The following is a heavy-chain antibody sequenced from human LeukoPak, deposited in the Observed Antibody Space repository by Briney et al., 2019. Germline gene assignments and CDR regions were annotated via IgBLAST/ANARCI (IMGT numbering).Heavy chain of an antibody. Sequence: SETLSLTCTVSGGSISNSFWSWIRQPPGKGLEWIAYIYYTGNTKYNPSLKSRVTISVVTSRNQSSLRLSTVTAEDTAVYYCARDSGSSPTFDYWGQGTLVTVSS. J-gene: IGHJ4*02. D-gene: IGHD1-26*01. CDR2: IYYTGNT. V-gene: IGHV4-59*01. CDR3: ARDSGSSPTFDY. CDR1: GGSISNSF.